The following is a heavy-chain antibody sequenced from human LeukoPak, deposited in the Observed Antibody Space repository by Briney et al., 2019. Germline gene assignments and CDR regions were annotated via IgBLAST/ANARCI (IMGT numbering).Heavy chain of an antibody. V-gene: IGHV1-24*01. Sequence: ASVKVSCKVSGDSLTDLNIQWVRQAPGKGLECLGGFDPEQAKTIYAQNFQGRVTMTEDASTDTASMGLHSLKSEDTAVYYCATRGGDFWSGFEKWGQGTLIIVSS. D-gene: IGHD3-3*01. CDR3: ATRGGDFWSGFEK. CDR2: FDPEQAKT. CDR1: GDSLTDLN. J-gene: IGHJ4*02.